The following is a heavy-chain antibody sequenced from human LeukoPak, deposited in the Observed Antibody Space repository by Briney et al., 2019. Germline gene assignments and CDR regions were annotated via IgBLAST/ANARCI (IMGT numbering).Heavy chain of an antibody. CDR3: AKLGIELWFYAFDY. CDR2: IRYDGSNK. CDR1: GFTFSSYG. Sequence: PGGSLRLSCAASGFTFSSYGMHWVRQAPGKGLEWVAFIRYDGSNKYYADSVKGRFTISRDNSKNTLYLQMNSLRAEDTAVYYCAKLGIELWFYAFDYWGQGTLVTVSS. V-gene: IGHV3-30*02. J-gene: IGHJ4*02. D-gene: IGHD5-18*01.